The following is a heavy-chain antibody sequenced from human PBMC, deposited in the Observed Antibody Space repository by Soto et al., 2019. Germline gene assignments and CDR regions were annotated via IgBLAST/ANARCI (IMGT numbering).Heavy chain of an antibody. V-gene: IGHV3-23*01. CDR3: AKVSSSWYAGFFDL. CDR2: LSDSGGSI. J-gene: IGHJ4*02. CDR1: GFTFSRQA. D-gene: IGHD6-13*01. Sequence: EVQLLESGGGLVQPGGSLRLSCTASGFTFSRQAMTWVRQAPGKGLEWVSGLSDSGGSIYYADSVKGRFTISRDNSMNTLYLQMNTLRADDTAIYYCAKVSSSWYAGFFDLWGQGTLVTVSS.